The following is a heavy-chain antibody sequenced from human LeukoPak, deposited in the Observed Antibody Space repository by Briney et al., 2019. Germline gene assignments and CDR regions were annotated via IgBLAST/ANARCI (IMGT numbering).Heavy chain of an antibody. CDR3: VRFALATRYLDC. CDR1: GFIFSDHY. CDR2: TRSKVRSDTT. Sequence: GGSLRLSCAASGFIFSDHYMDWVRQAPGKGLEWVGRTRSKVRSDTTEYAASVKGRFSISRDDSKNSLFLQMNRLQTEDTAVYYCVRFALATRYLDCWGQGTLVTVSS. V-gene: IGHV3-72*01. D-gene: IGHD5-24*01. J-gene: IGHJ4*02.